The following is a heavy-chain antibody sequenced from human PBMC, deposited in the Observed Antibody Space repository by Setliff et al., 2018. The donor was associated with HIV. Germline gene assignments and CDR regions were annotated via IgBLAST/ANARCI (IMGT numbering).Heavy chain of an antibody. J-gene: IGHJ4*02. D-gene: IGHD2-21*01. Sequence: SETLSLTCTVSGGSISGHYWSWIRQPPGRGLEWIGYIYTTGSTNYNPSLKSRVTISVDTSKNQFSLKLSSVTAADTAVYYWAGHSPSDYWGQGTLVTVSS. CDR2: IYTTGST. CDR3: AGHSPSDY. CDR1: GGSISGHY. V-gene: IGHV4-4*09.